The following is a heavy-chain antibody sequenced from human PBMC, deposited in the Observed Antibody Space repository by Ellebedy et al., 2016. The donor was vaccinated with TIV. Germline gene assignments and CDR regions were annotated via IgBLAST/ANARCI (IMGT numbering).Heavy chain of an antibody. CDR2: IIPIFGTA. CDR1: RGTFSSYA. D-gene: IGHD1-26*01. CDR3: ATDLSSRPYSGRNPPLSY. V-gene: IGHV1-69*06. J-gene: IGHJ4*02. Sequence: SVKVSXKASRGTFSSYAISWVRQAPGQGLEWMGGIIPIFGTANYAQKFQGRVTITADKSTSTAYMELSSLRSEDTAVYYCATDLSSRPYSGRNPPLSYWGQGTLVTVSS.